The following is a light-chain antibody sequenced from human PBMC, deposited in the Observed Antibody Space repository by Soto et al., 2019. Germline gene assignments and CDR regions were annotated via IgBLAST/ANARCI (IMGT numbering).Light chain of an antibody. Sequence: DIQMTQSPSSVSASVGDTVTITCRASQDILSWLAWYQQKQGEAPRLLIYASSNLQSWIPSRFRGSRSGTDFTLTISSLQPEDFATYYCQQANTFPITFGPGTRLDIK. CDR1: QDILSW. J-gene: IGKJ3*01. CDR2: ASS. CDR3: QQANTFPIT. V-gene: IGKV1-12*01.